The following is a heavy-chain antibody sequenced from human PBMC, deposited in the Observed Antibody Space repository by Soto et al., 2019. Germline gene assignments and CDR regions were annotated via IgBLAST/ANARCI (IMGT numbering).Heavy chain of an antibody. CDR1: GGSISSSSSY. CDR2: INYSGST. V-gene: IGHV4-39*01. J-gene: IGHJ4*02. CDR3: ASRGSFVFYDYVWGPQSAGSGGYDY. D-gene: IGHD3-16*01. Sequence: SETLSLTCTVSGGSISSSSSYWGWIRQPPGKGLEWIGSINYSGSTYYNPSLKSRITISVDTSKNQFSLRLTSVTAADTAVFYCASRGSFVFYDYVWGPQSAGSGGYDYWGQGTLVTVSS.